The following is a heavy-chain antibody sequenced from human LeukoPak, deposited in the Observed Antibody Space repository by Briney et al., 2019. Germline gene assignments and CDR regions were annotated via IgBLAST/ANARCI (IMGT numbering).Heavy chain of an antibody. D-gene: IGHD3-10*01. Sequence: GGSLRLSCAASGFSVSSSYMNWVRQAPGRGLEWVAVIYSGESTNYADSVKGRFTISRDSSKNTLYLQMNSLRAEDTAVYYCAREPSGLLGFDYWGQGTLVTVSS. CDR2: IYSGEST. CDR1: GFSVSSSY. CDR3: AREPSGLLGFDY. V-gene: IGHV3-53*01. J-gene: IGHJ4*02.